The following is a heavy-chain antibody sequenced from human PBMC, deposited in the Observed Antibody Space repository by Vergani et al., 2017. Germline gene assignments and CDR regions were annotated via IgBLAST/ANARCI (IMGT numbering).Heavy chain of an antibody. CDR1: GFTFSSYA. V-gene: IGHV3-23*04. J-gene: IGHJ4*02. Sequence: VQLVESGGGVVQPGRSLRLSCAASGFTFSSYAMSWVRQAPGKGLEWVSAISGSGGSTYYADSVKGRFTISRDNSKNTLYLQMNSLRAEDTAVYYCAKGGYCSSTSCYSYFDYWGQGTLVTVSS. D-gene: IGHD2-2*02. CDR3: AKGGYCSSTSCYSYFDY. CDR2: ISGSGGST.